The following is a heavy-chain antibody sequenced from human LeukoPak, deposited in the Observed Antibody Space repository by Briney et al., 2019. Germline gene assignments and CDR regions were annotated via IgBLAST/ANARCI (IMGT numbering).Heavy chain of an antibody. CDR1: GITFSGYA. V-gene: IGHV3-30-3*01. D-gene: IGHD5-12*01. Sequence: GGSLRLSCAASGITFSGYAMHWVRQAPGKGLEWVAVISYDGSNKYYADSVKGRFTISRDNSKNTLYLQMNSLRAEDTAVCHCARDLYGGYLGLDYWGQGTLVTVSS. CDR3: ARDLYGGYLGLDY. CDR2: ISYDGSNK. J-gene: IGHJ4*02.